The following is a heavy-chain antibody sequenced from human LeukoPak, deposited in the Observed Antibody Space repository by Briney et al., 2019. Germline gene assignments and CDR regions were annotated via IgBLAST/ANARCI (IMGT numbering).Heavy chain of an antibody. CDR1: GFTFSSYA. CDR3: AKAYGSGSRPFPFDY. J-gene: IGHJ4*02. V-gene: IGHV3-23*01. CDR2: ISGSGGST. Sequence: QPGGSLRLSCAASGFTFSSYAMSWVRQAPGKGLEWVSAISGSGGSTYYADSVKGRFTISRDNSKNTPYLQMNSLRAEDTAVYYCAKAYGSGSRPFPFDYWGQGTLVTVSS. D-gene: IGHD3-10*01.